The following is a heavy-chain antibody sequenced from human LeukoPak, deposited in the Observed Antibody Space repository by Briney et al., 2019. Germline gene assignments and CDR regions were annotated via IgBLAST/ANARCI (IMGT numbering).Heavy chain of an antibody. V-gene: IGHV3-23*01. CDR1: GITFSSYA. D-gene: IGHD1-26*01. Sequence: GGSLTLFCTASGITFSSYAVSGFPKAPGKAVECVSAISGSGGSTYYAVSVKGRFTISRDNSKNTLYLQMNSLRAEDTAVYYCAKDKGVGATFYFGYMDVWGKGTTVTVSS. CDR2: ISGSGGST. CDR3: AKDKGVGATFYFGYMDV. J-gene: IGHJ6*03.